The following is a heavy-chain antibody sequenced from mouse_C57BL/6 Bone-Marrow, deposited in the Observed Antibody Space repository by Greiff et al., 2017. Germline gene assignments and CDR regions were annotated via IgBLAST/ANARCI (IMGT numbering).Heavy chain of an antibody. V-gene: IGHV1-55*01. CDR3: AIYYYGIYWYFDV. J-gene: IGHJ1*03. CDR1: GYTFPSSW. Sequence: QVHVKQPGAELVKPGASVKMSCKASGYTFPSSWITWVKQRPGQGLEWIGDIYPGSGSTNYNEKFKSKATLTVDTSSSTAYMQLSSLTSEDSAVYYCAIYYYGIYWYFDVWGTGTTVTVSS. CDR2: IYPGSGST. D-gene: IGHD1-1*01.